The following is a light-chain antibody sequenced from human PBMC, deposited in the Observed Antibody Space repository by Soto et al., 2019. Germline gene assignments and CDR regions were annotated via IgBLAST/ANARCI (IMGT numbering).Light chain of an antibody. CDR1: NSDIGIYDF. Sequence: QSVLTQPASVSGTPGQSITTSCTGSNSDIGIYDFVSWYQHHPGRAPKLIVSEVSHRPSGVSNRFSGSKSGDTASLNISGLQSEDEADYYCISYTSDDVRYVFGTGTKVTVL. CDR2: EVS. CDR3: ISYTSDDVRYV. J-gene: IGLJ1*01. V-gene: IGLV2-14*01.